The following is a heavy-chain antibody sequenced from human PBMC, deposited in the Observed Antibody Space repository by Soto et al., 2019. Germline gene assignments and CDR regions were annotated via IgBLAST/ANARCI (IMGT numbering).Heavy chain of an antibody. J-gene: IGHJ4*02. V-gene: IGHV3-23*01. CDR2: ISGSGGST. D-gene: IGHD6-19*01. CDR3: AKGGYSSGWYFVY. CDR1: GFTFSSYA. Sequence: EVQLLESGGGLVQPGGSLRLSCAASGFTFSSYAMSRVRQAPGKGLEWVSAISGSGGSTYYADSVKGRFTISRDNSKNTLYLQMNSLRAEDTAVYYCAKGGYSSGWYFVYWGQGTLVTVSS.